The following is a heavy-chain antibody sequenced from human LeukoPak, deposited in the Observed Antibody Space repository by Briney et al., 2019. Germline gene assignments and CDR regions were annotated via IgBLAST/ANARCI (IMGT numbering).Heavy chain of an antibody. CDR3: ATVVRLRYFDWLLYPPFDY. Sequence: ASVKVSCKVSVYTLTELSMHWVRQAPGKGLEWMGGFVLGDGETIYAQKFQGRVTMTEDTSTDTAYMELSSLRSEDTAVYYCATVVRLRYFDWLLYPPFDYWGQGTLVTVSS. J-gene: IGHJ4*02. D-gene: IGHD3-9*01. V-gene: IGHV1-24*01. CDR2: FVLGDGET. CDR1: VYTLTELS.